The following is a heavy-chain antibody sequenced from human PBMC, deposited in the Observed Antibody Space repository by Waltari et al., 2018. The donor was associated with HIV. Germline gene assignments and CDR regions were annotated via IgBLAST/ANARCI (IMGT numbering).Heavy chain of an antibody. Sequence: QLQMQESGPGLVKPSETLSLTCSVSGGSISSSAYSWGWIRQSPGKGLEWIGNIYYGWSTYYNPSLQSRVTISVDTSKNQFSLRLNSVTAADTAVYFCARHLRGHGFLAKLYYFDFWGQGALVTVSS. J-gene: IGHJ4*02. V-gene: IGHV4-39*01. CDR1: GGSISSSAYS. CDR3: ARHLRGHGFLAKLYYFDF. CDR2: IYYGWST. D-gene: IGHD3-3*01.